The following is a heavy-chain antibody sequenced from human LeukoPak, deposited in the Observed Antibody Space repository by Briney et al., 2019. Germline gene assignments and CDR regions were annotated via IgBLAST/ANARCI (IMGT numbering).Heavy chain of an antibody. V-gene: IGHV3-15*01. J-gene: IGHJ3*02. CDR3: TTAPRGYCSGGSCSYAFDI. D-gene: IGHD2-15*01. CDR1: GGSISSYY. CDR2: IKSKSDGGTT. Sequence: ETLSLTCTVSGGSISSYYWSWIRQPPGKGLEWVGRIKSKSDGGTTDYAAPVKGRFTISRDDSKNTLYLQMNSLKTEDTAVYYCTTAPRGYCSGGSCSYAFDIWGQGTMVTVSS.